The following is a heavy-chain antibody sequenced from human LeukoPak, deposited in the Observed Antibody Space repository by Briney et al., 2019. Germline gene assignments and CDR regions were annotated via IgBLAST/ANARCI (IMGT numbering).Heavy chain of an antibody. CDR1: GYTFTSYD. Sequence: ASVKVSCKASGYTFTSYDINWVRQATGQGLEWMGWMNPNSGNTGYAQKLQGRVTMTRNTSISTAYMELSSLRSEDTAVYYCARWQRRDTALGFDYWGQGTLVTVSS. CDR2: MNPNSGNT. CDR3: ARWQRRDTALGFDY. D-gene: IGHD5-18*01. V-gene: IGHV1-8*01. J-gene: IGHJ4*02.